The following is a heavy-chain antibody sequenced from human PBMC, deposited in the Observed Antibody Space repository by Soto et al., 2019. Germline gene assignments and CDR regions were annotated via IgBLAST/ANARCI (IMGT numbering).Heavy chain of an antibody. V-gene: IGHV1-46*03. D-gene: IGHD7-27*01. CDR2: INPSGGST. CDR3: ASDDNWGVGY. Sequence: QVQLVQSGAEVKKPGASVKVSCKASGYTFTSYYMHWVRQAPGQGLEWMGIINPSGGSTSYAQKFKXXVXMXXDTPTSTVYRELSRLRSEDTAVYDCASDDNWGVGYWGQGTLVTVSS. J-gene: IGHJ4*02. CDR1: GYTFTSYY.